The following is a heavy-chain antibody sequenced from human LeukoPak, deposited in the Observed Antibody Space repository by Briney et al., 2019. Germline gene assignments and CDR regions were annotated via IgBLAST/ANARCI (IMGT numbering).Heavy chain of an antibody. Sequence: SVRVSFKASGGTFSSYAISWVRQAPGQGLEWMGGLIPIFGTANFAQKFEGRVTITADESTSKAYMELSRLRSEDTAVYYCAREGLRYFGTPMGGGMDVWGKGTTVTVSS. CDR2: LIPIFGTA. D-gene: IGHD3-9*01. CDR1: GGTFSSYA. CDR3: AREGLRYFGTPMGGGMDV. J-gene: IGHJ6*04. V-gene: IGHV1-69*13.